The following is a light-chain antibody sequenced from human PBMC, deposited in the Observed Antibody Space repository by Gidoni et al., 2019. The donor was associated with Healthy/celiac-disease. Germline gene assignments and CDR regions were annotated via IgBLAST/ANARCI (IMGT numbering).Light chain of an antibody. Sequence: DTQKTQSPSTLSASVGDRVTITCRASQSISSWLSWYQQKPGKAPKLLIYKASSLESGVPSRFSGSRSGTKFTLTISSLQPADFATYYCRQYNSYERTFGQGTKVEIK. CDR2: KAS. V-gene: IGKV1-5*03. CDR1: QSISSW. J-gene: IGKJ1*01. CDR3: RQYNSYERT.